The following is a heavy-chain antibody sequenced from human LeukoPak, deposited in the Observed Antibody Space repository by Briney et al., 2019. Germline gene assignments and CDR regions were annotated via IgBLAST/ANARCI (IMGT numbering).Heavy chain of an antibody. J-gene: IGHJ3*01. Sequence: GGSLRLSCAASGFTFSTYAMTWVRQAPGKGLEWVSVIVGSGGRAYYADSVKGRFTISRDNSKNTLHLQMSSLRVEDTAVYYCARPAYFYNSREDAFDFWGQGAMVTVSS. CDR2: IVGSGGRA. CDR1: GFTFSTYA. CDR3: ARPAYFYNSREDAFDF. V-gene: IGHV3-23*01. D-gene: IGHD3-22*01.